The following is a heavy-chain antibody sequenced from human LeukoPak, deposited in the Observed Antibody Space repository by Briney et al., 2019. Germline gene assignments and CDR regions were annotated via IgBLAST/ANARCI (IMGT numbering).Heavy chain of an antibody. CDR2: IKAKTNGGTA. V-gene: IGHV3-15*01. Sequence: PGRSLRLSCAASGFTFSSYEMNWVRRAPGKGLEWVGRIKAKTNGGTADYTPPVKGRFTISRDDSKNTLYLQMNSLKSDDTAVYYCATEGFTYGYHGIDIWGQGTIVTVSS. CDR1: GFTFSSYE. J-gene: IGHJ3*02. D-gene: IGHD5-18*01. CDR3: ATEGFTYGYHGIDI.